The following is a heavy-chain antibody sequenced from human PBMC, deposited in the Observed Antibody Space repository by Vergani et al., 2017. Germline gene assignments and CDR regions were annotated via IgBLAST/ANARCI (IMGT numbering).Heavy chain of an antibody. J-gene: IGHJ6*02. CDR1: GGSISSSSYY. CDR2: IYYSGST. Sequence: QLQLQESGPGLVKPSETLSLTCTVSGGSISSSSYYWGWIRQPPGKGLEWIGSIYYSGSTYYNPSLKSRVTISLDTSKNQFYLKLSSVTAADTAVYYCAGHYGDYPFEPSYYYGMDVWGQGTTVTVSS. CDR3: AGHYGDYPFEPSYYYGMDV. V-gene: IGHV4-39*01. D-gene: IGHD4-17*01.